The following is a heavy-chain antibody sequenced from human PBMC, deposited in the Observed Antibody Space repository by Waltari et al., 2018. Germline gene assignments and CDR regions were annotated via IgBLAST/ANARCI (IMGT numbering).Heavy chain of an antibody. J-gene: IGHJ5*02. CDR1: GFPFSSYA. V-gene: IGHV3-23*01. D-gene: IGHD3-3*01. Sequence: EVQLLESGGGLVQPGGSLRLSCAASGFPFSSYAMSWVRQAPGKGLGWVSALSGSGGSTYYADSVKGRFTISRDNSKSTLYLQMNSLRAEETAVYYCAKDGGRITIFGVVNNWFDPWGQGTLVTVSS. CDR3: AKDGGRITIFGVVNNWFDP. CDR2: LSGSGGST.